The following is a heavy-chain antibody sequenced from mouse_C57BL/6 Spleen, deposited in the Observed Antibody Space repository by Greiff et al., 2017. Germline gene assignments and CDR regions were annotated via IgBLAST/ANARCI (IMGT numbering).Heavy chain of an antibody. CDR3: AREGSYYFDY. Sequence: VQLQPSGPELVKPGASVKISCKASGYAFSSSWMNWVKQRPGKGLEWIGRIYPGDGDTNYNGKFKGKATLTADKSSSPAYMQLSSLTSEDSAVYVCAREGSYYFDYWGQGTTLTVSS. CDR2: IYPGDGDT. V-gene: IGHV1-82*01. CDR1: GYAFSSSW. J-gene: IGHJ2*01.